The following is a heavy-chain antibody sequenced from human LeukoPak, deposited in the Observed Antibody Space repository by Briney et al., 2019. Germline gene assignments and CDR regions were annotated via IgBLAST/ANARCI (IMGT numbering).Heavy chain of an antibody. V-gene: IGHV1-18*01. J-gene: IGHJ4*02. CDR1: GYTFTSYG. Sequence: ASVTVSFKASGYTFTSYGIRWVRQAPGQGVERMGWISAYNGNTNYAQKLQGRVTITTDTSTSTAYMELRSLRPDDTAVYYCSRVKDILVVVAATRDNFDYWGQGTLVTVSS. D-gene: IGHD2-15*01. CDR2: ISAYNGNT. CDR3: SRVKDILVVVAATRDNFDY.